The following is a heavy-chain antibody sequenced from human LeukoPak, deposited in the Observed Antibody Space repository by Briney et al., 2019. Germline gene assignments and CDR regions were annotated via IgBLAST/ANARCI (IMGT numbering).Heavy chain of an antibody. Sequence: SETLSLTCTVSGGSISSYYWSWIRQPPGKGLEWIGYIYYSGSTNYNPSLKSRVTISVDTSKNQFSLKLSSVTAADTAVYYCAREPGYCSSTSCQNPSYYYYGMDVWGQGTTVTVSS. V-gene: IGHV4-59*01. CDR2: IYYSGST. CDR3: AREPGYCSSTSCQNPSYYYYGMDV. D-gene: IGHD2-2*01. CDR1: GGSISSYY. J-gene: IGHJ6*02.